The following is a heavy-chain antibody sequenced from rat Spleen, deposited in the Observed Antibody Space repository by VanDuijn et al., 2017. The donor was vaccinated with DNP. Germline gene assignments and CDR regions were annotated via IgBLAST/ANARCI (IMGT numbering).Heavy chain of an antibody. CDR3: LRERKGIDY. V-gene: IGHV4-2*01. J-gene: IGHJ2*01. Sequence: EVKLVESGGDLVQPGRSLKLSWAASGFNFNDYWMGWVRQAPGKGLEWIGEINKDSRTIKYTPSLKDKFTISSDNAQNTLYLLRSKLGSEDTAIFFFLRERKGIDYWGQGVMVTVSS. CDR1: GFNFNDYW. D-gene: IGHD1-11*01. CDR2: INKDSRTI.